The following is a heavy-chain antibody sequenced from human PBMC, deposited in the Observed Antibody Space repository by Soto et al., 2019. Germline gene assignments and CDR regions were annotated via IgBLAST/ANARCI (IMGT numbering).Heavy chain of an antibody. Sequence: GGSLRLSCAASGFIFSSYGIHWVRQAPGKGLEWVASILYDGSNKYYADFVKGRFTISRDDSKNTLFLQMNSLRAEDTAVYYCAKDPAILSWPVSYFDYWGQGTLVTVSS. V-gene: IGHV3-30*18. CDR1: GFIFSSYG. CDR3: AKDPAILSWPVSYFDY. J-gene: IGHJ4*02. CDR2: ILYDGSNK. D-gene: IGHD2-21*01.